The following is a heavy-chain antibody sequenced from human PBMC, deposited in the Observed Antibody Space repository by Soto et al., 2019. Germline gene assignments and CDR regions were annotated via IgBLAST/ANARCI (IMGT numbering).Heavy chain of an antibody. V-gene: IGHV4-31*03. J-gene: IGHJ5*02. D-gene: IGHD6-6*01. Sequence: SETLSLTCTVSGGSISSGGYYWSWIRQHPGKGLERIGYIYYSGSTYYNPSLKSRVTISVDTSKNQFSLKLSSVTAADTAVYYCARRGSSSDWFDPWGQGTLVTVSS. CDR1: GGSISSGGYY. CDR3: ARRGSSSDWFDP. CDR2: IYYSGST.